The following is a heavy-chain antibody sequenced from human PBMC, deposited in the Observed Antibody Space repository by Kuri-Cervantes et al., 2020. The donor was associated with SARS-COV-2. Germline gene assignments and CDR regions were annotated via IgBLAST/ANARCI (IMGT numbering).Heavy chain of an antibody. CDR3: ARVGNLDTAMVTYDP. CDR1: GYTFTSYA. Sequence: ASVKVSCKASGYTFTSYAMHWVRQAPGQRLEWMGWSNAGNGNTKYSQEFQGRVTITRDTSASTAYMELSSLRSEDTAVYYCARVGNLDTAMVTYDPWGQGTLVTVSS. V-gene: IGHV1-3*02. J-gene: IGHJ5*02. D-gene: IGHD5-18*01. CDR2: SNAGNGNT.